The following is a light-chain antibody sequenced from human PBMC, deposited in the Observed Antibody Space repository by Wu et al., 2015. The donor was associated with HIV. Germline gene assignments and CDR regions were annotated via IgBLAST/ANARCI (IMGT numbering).Light chain of an antibody. Sequence: DIQMTQSPSTLSASVGERVTITCRAGESLSDRLAWYQQKPGKAPQLLIYWASTLENGAPSRFSGSGSETEFTLTITSLQPDDVATYYCQQYTSYSAWTFGQGTKVEIK. CDR1: ESLSDR. V-gene: IGKV1-5*03. CDR2: WAS. CDR3: QQYTSYSAWT. J-gene: IGKJ1*01.